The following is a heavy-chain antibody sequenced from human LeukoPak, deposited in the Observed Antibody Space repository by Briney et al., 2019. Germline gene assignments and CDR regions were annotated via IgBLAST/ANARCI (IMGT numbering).Heavy chain of an antibody. J-gene: IGHJ4*02. Sequence: SVKVSCKASGGTFSSYAISWVRQAPGQGLEWMGGIIPIFGTANYAQKFQGRVTITADKSTSTAYMELSSLRSEDTAVYYCARSLWSPGPYIYDSSGPHFDYWGQGTLVTVSS. CDR1: GGTFSSYA. V-gene: IGHV1-69*06. CDR3: ARSLWSPGPYIYDSSGPHFDY. D-gene: IGHD3-22*01. CDR2: IIPIFGTA.